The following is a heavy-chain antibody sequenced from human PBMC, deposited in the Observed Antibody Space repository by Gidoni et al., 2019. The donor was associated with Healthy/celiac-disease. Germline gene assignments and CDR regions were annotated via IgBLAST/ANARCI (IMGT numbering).Heavy chain of an antibody. CDR2: IIPILGIA. Sequence: QVQLVQSGAEVKKPGSSVKVSCKASGGPFSSYAISWVRQAPGQGLEWIGGIIPILGIANYAQKFQGRVTITADKSTSTAYMELSSLRSEDTAVYYCARGSSDSSGYWDFDYWGQGTLVTVSS. D-gene: IGHD3-22*01. CDR3: ARGSSDSSGYWDFDY. CDR1: GGPFSSYA. J-gene: IGHJ4*02. V-gene: IGHV1-69*10.